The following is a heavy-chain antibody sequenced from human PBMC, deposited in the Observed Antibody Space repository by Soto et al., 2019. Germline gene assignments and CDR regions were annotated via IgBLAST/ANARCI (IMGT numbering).Heavy chain of an antibody. Sequence: SETLSLTCAVSGDSISSGGYYWSWIRQHPGKGLEWIGYIYYSGTTYYNPSLKSRLTISVDTSKNQFSLQLSSVTAADTAVYYCARHRGRSVDFDYWGHGTLVTVSS. CDR2: IYYSGTT. CDR1: GDSISSGGYY. CDR3: ARHRGRSVDFDY. D-gene: IGHD2-15*01. J-gene: IGHJ4*01. V-gene: IGHV4-31*11.